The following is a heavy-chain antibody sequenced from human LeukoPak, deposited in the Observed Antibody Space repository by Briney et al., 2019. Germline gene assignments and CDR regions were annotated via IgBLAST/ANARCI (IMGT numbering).Heavy chain of an antibody. V-gene: IGHV1-2*02. J-gene: IGHJ4*02. CDR3: ARGAMVATLFFDY. D-gene: IGHD5-12*01. CDR2: INPNSGGT. CDR1: GYTFTGYY. Sequence: GASVKVSCKASGYTFTGYYMHWVRQAPGQGLGWMGWINPNSGGTDYAQKFQGRVTMTTDTSISTAYMELSRLRSDDTAVYYCARGAMVATLFFDYWGQGTLVTVSS.